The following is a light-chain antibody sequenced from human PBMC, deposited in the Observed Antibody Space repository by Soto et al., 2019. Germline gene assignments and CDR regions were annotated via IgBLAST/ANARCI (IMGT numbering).Light chain of an antibody. CDR1: QSISRY. V-gene: IGKV1-39*01. J-gene: IGKJ1*01. CDR2: DAS. Sequence: QMTQSPSSLSASVEDRLTITCRASQSISRYLNWYQQKQGKAPKXXIYDASSLQSGVPSRFSGSGSGTDVTLTISSLKPEDVATYYCQQRYSTPRTFGQGTKVDIK. CDR3: QQRYSTPRT.